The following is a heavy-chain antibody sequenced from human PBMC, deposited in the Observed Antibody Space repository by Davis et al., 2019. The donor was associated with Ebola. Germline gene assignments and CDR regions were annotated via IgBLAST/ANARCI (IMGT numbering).Heavy chain of an antibody. J-gene: IGHJ6*02. CDR1: GFTFSDYY. Sequence: ESLKISCAASGFTFSDYYMSWIRQPPGKGLEWIGEINHSGSTNYNPSLKSRVTISVDTSKNQFSLKLSSVTAADTAVYYCARGGDSSSWYYYYGMDVWGQGTTVTVSS. CDR3: ARGGDSSSWYYYYGMDV. CDR2: INHSGST. V-gene: IGHV4-34*01. D-gene: IGHD6-13*01.